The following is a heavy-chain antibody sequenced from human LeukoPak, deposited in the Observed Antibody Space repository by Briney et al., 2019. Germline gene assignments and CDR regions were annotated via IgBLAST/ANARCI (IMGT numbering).Heavy chain of an antibody. Sequence: PSETLSLTCTVSGGSISSYYCSWIRQPAGKGLEWIGRVYTSGSTNYNPSLKSRVTMSVDTSKNQFPLKLSSVTAADTAVYYCARAAAALINWFDPWGQGTLVTVSS. V-gene: IGHV4-4*07. CDR3: ARAAAALINWFDP. CDR2: VYTSGST. CDR1: GGSISSYY. D-gene: IGHD6-13*01. J-gene: IGHJ5*02.